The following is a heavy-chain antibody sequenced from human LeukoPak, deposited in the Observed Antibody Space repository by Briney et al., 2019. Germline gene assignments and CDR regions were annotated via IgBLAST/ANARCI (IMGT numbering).Heavy chain of an antibody. CDR1: GFTFNDYA. V-gene: IGHV3-23*01. CDR3: AKRGSNSWTQFDY. Sequence: QPGGSLRLSCAASGFTFNDYAINWVRQAPGKGLEWVSVISGGTGGSTYYADSVKGRFTISGDNSKNTLYLQMNSLRAEDKAVYYCAKRGSNSWTQFDYWGQGTLVTVSS. J-gene: IGHJ4*02. D-gene: IGHD6-13*01. CDR2: ISGGTGGST.